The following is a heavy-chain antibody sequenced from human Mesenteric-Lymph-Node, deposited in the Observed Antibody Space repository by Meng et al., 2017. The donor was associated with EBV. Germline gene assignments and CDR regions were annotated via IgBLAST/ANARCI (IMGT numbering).Heavy chain of an antibody. D-gene: IGHD1-26*01. Sequence: EVQLVQSGAEVKKPGATVKISCKVSGNTFTDYYIHWVHQAPGKGLEWMGLVDPEDDETIYAEKFRDRVTITADTSTDTSYMELNSLRSEDTAVYYCAIEQYSGSHLIWFDPWGQGTLVTVFS. CDR3: AIEQYSGSHLIWFDP. V-gene: IGHV1-69-2*01. J-gene: IGHJ5*02. CDR1: GNTFTDYY. CDR2: VDPEDDET.